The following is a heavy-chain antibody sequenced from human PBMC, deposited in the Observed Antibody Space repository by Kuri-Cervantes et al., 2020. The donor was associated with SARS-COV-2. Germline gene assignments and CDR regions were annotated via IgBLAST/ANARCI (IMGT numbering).Heavy chain of an antibody. J-gene: IGHJ4*02. CDR2: IFYSGSI. Sequence: SETLSLTCNVSGGSISSTSSYWGWVRQPPGKGLEWIATIFYSGSIYYNPSLKGRVTISVDTSNNQFSLKVTSVTAADTAVYYCARHDLTTETTRERGLDYWGQGTLVTVSS. CDR1: GGSISSTSSY. V-gene: IGHV4-39*01. D-gene: IGHD4-17*01. CDR3: ARHDLTTETTRERGLDY.